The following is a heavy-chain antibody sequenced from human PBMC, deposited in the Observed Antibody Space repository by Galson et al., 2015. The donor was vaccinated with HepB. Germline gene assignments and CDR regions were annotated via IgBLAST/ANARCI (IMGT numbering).Heavy chain of an antibody. CDR1: GGSISSSSYF. CDR2: IYYSGST. D-gene: IGHD6-6*01. J-gene: IGHJ4*02. CDR3: ARQGRGSSSSARIDY. Sequence: SETLSLTCTVSGGSISSSSYFWGWIRQPPGKGLEWIGSIYYSGSTYYNPSLKSRVTISVDTSKNQFSLKVSSVTAADTAVYYCARQGRGSSSSARIDYWGQGTLVTVSS. V-gene: IGHV4-39*01.